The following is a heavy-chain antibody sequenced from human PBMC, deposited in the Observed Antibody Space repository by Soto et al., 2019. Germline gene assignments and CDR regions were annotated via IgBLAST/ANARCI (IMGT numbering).Heavy chain of an antibody. V-gene: IGHV3-23*01. Sequence: PGGSLRLSCAASGFTFSSYAMSWVRQAPGKGLEWVSAISGSGGSTYYADSVKGRFTISRDNSKNTLYLQMNSLRAEDTAVYYCAKDLRIAVAGNPFDYWGQGTLVTVSS. CDR1: GFTFSSYA. J-gene: IGHJ4*02. D-gene: IGHD6-19*01. CDR2: ISGSGGST. CDR3: AKDLRIAVAGNPFDY.